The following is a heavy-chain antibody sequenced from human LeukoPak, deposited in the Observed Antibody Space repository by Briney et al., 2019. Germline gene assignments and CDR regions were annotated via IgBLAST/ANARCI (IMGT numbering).Heavy chain of an antibody. V-gene: IGHV1-2*02. D-gene: IGHD4-11*01. CDR3: ARDPATVSRYYYYYMDV. Sequence: ASVKVSCKASGYTFTGYYMHWVRQAPGQGLEWMGWINPNSGGTNYAQKFQGRVTMTRDTSISTAYMELSRLGSDDTAVYYCARDPATVSRYYYYYMDVWGKGTTVTVSS. CDR1: GYTFTGYY. CDR2: INPNSGGT. J-gene: IGHJ6*03.